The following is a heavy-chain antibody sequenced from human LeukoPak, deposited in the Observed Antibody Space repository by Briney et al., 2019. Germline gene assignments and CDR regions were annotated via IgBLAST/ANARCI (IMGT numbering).Heavy chain of an antibody. J-gene: IGHJ3*02. CDR3: ARAPAARIYCGGDCAYDAFYI. Sequence: GGSLRLSHAPSGFTLYRHWMLGVPQPPGEGLECVANIKQDGSEKYYVDPVTGRFTISKDHATISLYLQMNSRRGQDTALSYCARAPAARIYCGGDCAYDAFYIWGQGTMVTVSS. CDR1: GFTLYRHW. D-gene: IGHD2-21*01. V-gene: IGHV3-7*01. CDR2: IKQDGSEK.